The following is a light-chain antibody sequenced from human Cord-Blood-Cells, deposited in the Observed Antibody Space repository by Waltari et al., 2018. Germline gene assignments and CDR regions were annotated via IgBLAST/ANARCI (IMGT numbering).Light chain of an antibody. CDR3: CSYAGSSTFVV. V-gene: IGLV2-23*01. CDR1: SSDVGSYNL. J-gene: IGLJ2*01. CDR2: EGS. Sequence: QSALTQPASVSGSPGQSITIPCTGTSSDVGSYNLVPVYQQHPGKAPKLMIYEGSKRPSGVSNRFSGSKSGNTASLTISGLQAEDEADYYCCSYAGSSTFVVFGGGTKLTVL.